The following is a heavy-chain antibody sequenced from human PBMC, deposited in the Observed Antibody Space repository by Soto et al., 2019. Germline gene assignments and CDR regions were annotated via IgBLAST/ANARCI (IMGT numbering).Heavy chain of an antibody. V-gene: IGHV4-34*01. D-gene: IGHD1-1*01. CDR3: ASGGYRVCWFDP. J-gene: IGHJ5*02. Sequence: SETLSLTCTVSGGSISGYYWSWIRQPPGKGLEWIGEINHSGSTNYNPSLKSRVTISVDTSKNQFSLKLSSVTAADTAVYYCASGGYRVCWFDPWGQGTLVTVSS. CDR1: GGSISGYY. CDR2: INHSGST.